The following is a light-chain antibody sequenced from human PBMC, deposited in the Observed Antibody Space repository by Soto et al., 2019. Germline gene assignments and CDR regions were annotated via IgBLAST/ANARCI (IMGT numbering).Light chain of an antibody. J-gene: IGKJ1*01. CDR3: QQDAGSSPWT. CDR2: GAS. CDR1: QSVSSSQ. Sequence: EIVLTQSPGTLSLSPGERATLSCRASQSVSSSQLAWYQQRPGQAPRLLIFGASSRTAGIPDRFSGSGSGTDFTLTISRLEPEDFAVYYCQQDAGSSPWTVGQGTKVEI. V-gene: IGKV3-20*01.